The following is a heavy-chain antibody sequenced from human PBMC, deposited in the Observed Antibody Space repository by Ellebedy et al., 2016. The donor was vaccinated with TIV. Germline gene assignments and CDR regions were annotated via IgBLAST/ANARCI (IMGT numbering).Heavy chain of an antibody. Sequence: GESLKISCAASGFMFSRFWMNWVRQAPGKGLEWVAKIKEDGSENYYVDSVKGRFTISRDNAKNSVYLQMNSLRAEDTAVYYCARQGDYDSGYGMDLWGQGTTVTASS. D-gene: IGHD3-22*01. CDR2: IKEDGSEN. J-gene: IGHJ6*02. CDR3: ARQGDYDSGYGMDL. CDR1: GFMFSRFW. V-gene: IGHV3-7*03.